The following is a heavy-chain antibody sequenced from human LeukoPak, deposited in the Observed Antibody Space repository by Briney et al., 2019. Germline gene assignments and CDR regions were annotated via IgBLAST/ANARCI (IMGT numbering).Heavy chain of an antibody. Sequence: ASVKVSCKASGYTFTSFYMQWVRQAPGQGLEWMGIINPSGGSTRYAQKFQGRVTMTRDMSTSTVYMELSSLRSEDTAVYYCARALPHRRLMDTTMEQHWFDPWGQGTLVTVSS. CDR3: ARALPHRRLMDTTMEQHWFDP. CDR1: GYTFTSFY. J-gene: IGHJ5*02. D-gene: IGHD5-18*01. CDR2: INPSGGST. V-gene: IGHV1-46*01.